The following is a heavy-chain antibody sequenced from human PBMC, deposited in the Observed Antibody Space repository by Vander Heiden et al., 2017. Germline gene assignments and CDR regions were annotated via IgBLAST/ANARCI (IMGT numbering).Heavy chain of an antibody. CDR3: ARDGIAAAGVAYY. CDR1: GFPFSSYG. CDR2: IRYDGSNK. J-gene: IGHJ4*02. Sequence: QVQLAESGGGVVQPGRSLSLPCASSGFPFSSYGLPWVRQAPGTGLEWVAVIRYDGSNKYYADSVKGRFTISIDNSKNTLYLQMNSRRAEDTAVYYCARDGIAAAGVAYYWGQGTLVTVSS. V-gene: IGHV3-33*01. D-gene: IGHD6-13*01.